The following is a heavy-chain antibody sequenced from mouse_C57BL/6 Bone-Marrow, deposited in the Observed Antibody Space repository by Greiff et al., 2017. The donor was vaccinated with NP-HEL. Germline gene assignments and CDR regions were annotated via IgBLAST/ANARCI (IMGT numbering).Heavy chain of an antibody. V-gene: IGHV1-50*01. Sequence: QVQLKQPGAELVKPGASVKLSCKASGYTFTSYWMQWVKQRPGQGLEWIGEIDPSDSYTNYNQKFKGKATLTVDTSSSTAYMQLSSLTSEDSAVDYCARGVYYGYAMDYWGQGTSVAVSS. CDR2: IDPSDSYT. J-gene: IGHJ4*01. CDR1: GYTFTSYW. D-gene: IGHD1-1*01. CDR3: ARGVYYGYAMDY.